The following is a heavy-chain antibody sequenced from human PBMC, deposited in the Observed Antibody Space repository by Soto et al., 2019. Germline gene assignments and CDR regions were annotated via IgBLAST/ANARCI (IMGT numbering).Heavy chain of an antibody. D-gene: IGHD3-10*01. CDR3: ATGRSGSGSYYNWQLFDY. CDR2: FDPEDGET. Sequence: ASVKVSCKVSGYTLTELSMHWVRQAPGKGLEWMGGFDPEDGETIYAQKFQGRVTMTEDTSTDTAYMELSSLRSEDTAVYYCATGRSGSGSYYNWQLFDYWGQGTLDTVSS. CDR1: GYTLTELS. J-gene: IGHJ4*02. V-gene: IGHV1-24*01.